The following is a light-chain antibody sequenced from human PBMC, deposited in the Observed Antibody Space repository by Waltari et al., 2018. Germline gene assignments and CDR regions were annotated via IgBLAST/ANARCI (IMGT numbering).Light chain of an antibody. V-gene: IGKV1-8*01. J-gene: IGKJ1*01. CDR1: QAISSY. Sequence: AIRMPQSPSSLSASTGDRVTITCRASQAISSYLAWYQQKPGKAPKFLIYATSTLQSGVPSRFSGSGFGTDFTLTINCLQSEDFATYYCQQNYNYPWTFGQGTKVEIK. CDR2: ATS. CDR3: QQNYNYPWT.